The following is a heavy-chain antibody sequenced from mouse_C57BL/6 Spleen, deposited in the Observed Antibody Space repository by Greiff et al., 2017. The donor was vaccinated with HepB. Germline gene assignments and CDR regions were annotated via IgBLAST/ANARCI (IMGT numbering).Heavy chain of an antibody. CDR1: GYTFTSYW. CDR3: ARTDRYGYDGTY. D-gene: IGHD2-2*01. V-gene: IGHV1-50*01. CDR2: IDPSDSYT. J-gene: IGHJ3*01. Sequence: VQLQQSGAELVKPGASVKLSCKASGYTFTSYWMQWVKQRPGQGLEWIGEIDPSDSYTNYNQKFKGKATLTVDTSSSTAYMQLSSLTSEDSAVYYCARTDRYGYDGTYWGQGTLVTVSA.